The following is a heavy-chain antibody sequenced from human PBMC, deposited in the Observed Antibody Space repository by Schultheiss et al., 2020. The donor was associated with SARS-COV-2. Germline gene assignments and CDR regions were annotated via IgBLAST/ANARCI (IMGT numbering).Heavy chain of an antibody. CDR3: ARGSRDIVVVPAAHTPRGY. Sequence: GGSLRLSCAASGFTFSDYYMSWIRQAPGKGLEWVSYISSSSTTIYYADSVKGRFTISRDNSKNTLYLQMNSLRAEDTAVYYCARGSRDIVVVPAAHTPRGYWGQGTLVTVSS. D-gene: IGHD2-2*01. J-gene: IGHJ4*02. V-gene: IGHV3-11*04. CDR2: ISSSSTTI. CDR1: GFTFSDYY.